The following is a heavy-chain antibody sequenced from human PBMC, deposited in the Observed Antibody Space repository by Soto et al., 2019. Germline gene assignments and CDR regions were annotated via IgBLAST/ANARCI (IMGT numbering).Heavy chain of an antibody. Sequence: QITLKESGPTLVKPTQTLTLTCTFSGFSLSTTGVGVGWIRQPPGKALEWLALVYWDDDKRYSPSLQSRLTTXKXTXKNQVVPTMPNMDPVDTATYYCAHSLADRHGRWFDPWGQGTLVTVSS. CDR2: VYWDDDK. V-gene: IGHV2-5*02. J-gene: IGHJ5*02. D-gene: IGHD2-8*01. CDR3: AHSLADRHGRWFDP. CDR1: GFSLSTTGVG.